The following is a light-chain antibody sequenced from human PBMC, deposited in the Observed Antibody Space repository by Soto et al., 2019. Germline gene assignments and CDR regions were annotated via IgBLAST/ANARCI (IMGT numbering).Light chain of an antibody. V-gene: IGLV2-14*01. CDR3: NSYISISTLVV. CDR2: DVG. J-gene: IGLJ2*01. CDR1: SSDVGGYNY. Sequence: QSALTQPASVSGSPGQSITISCTGTSSDVGGYNYVSWYQQHPGKAPKLMIYDVGNRPSGVSNRFSGSKSGNTASLTISGLQAEDEADYYCNSYISISTLVVFGGGTKLTVL.